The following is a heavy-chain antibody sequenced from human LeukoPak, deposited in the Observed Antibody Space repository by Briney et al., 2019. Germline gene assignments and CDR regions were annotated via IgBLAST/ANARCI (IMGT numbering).Heavy chain of an antibody. CDR3: ARVQRGIAVALDY. V-gene: IGHV3-74*01. D-gene: IGHD6-19*01. CDR1: GFTFSNYW. Sequence: GGSLRLSCAASGFTFSNYWMHWVRQAPGKGLVWVSRLNSDGSSTNYADSVKGRFTISRDNAKNTLYLQMNSLRDEDTAVFYCARVQRGIAVALDYWGQGTLATVSS. CDR2: LNSDGSST. J-gene: IGHJ4*02.